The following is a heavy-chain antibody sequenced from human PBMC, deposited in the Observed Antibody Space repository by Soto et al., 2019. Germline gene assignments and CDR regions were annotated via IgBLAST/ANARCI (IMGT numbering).Heavy chain of an antibody. CDR3: ARSFGVAAACHFYY. V-gene: IGHV4-31*03. CDR1: GGSISSGGYY. CDR2: IYYSGRT. Sequence: QVQLQESGPGLVKPSQTLSLTCTVSGGSISSGGYYWSWIRHHPGKGLEWIGYIYYSGRTYYNPSLKSRVTISVDTSKNQFSLKLSSVTAADTVVYYCARSFGVAAACHFYYWGQGTLVTVSS. D-gene: IGHD6-13*01. J-gene: IGHJ4*02.